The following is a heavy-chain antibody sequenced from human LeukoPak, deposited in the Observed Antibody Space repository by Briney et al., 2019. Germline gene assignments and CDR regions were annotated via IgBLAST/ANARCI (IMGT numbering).Heavy chain of an antibody. CDR2: INYSGRT. V-gene: IGHV4-31*03. CDR1: GGSISSGGYY. J-gene: IGHJ4*02. CDR3: ARGTEDIVLMVYAIGYYFDY. D-gene: IGHD2-8*01. Sequence: KPSETLSLTCTVSGGSISSGGYYWSWIRQHPGKGLEWVGNINYSGRTYYNPSLKRRITISVNTSKYQFSLKLSSVTAADTAVYYCARGTEDIVLMVYAIGYYFDYWGQGTLVTVSS.